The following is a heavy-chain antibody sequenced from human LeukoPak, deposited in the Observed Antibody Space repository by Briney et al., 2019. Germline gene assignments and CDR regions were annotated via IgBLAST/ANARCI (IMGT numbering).Heavy chain of an antibody. CDR3: ASTLPSFWSGSGFDY. V-gene: IGHV1-69*13. CDR1: GGTFSSYA. CDR2: IIPIFGTA. J-gene: IGHJ4*02. Sequence: SVKVSCKASGGTFSSYAMSWVRQARGQGLEGMGGIIPIFGTANYAQKFQGRVTITADESTSTAYMELSSLRSEDTAVYYCASTLPSFWSGSGFDYWGQGTLVTVSS. D-gene: IGHD3-3*01.